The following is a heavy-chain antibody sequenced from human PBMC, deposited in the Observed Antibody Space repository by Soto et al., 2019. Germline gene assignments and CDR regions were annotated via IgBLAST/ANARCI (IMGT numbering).Heavy chain of an antibody. CDR1: GFTFNSYA. Sequence: GGSLRLSCAVSGFTFNSYAMNWVRQAPGKGLEWVSSISGSGRTTYYADAVKGRFTISRDNSKNTLFLQMNSLRSEDTAVYYCAKGVTTIVATGSWFDHWGQGTLVTVFS. D-gene: IGHD5-12*01. CDR3: AKGVTTIVATGSWFDH. V-gene: IGHV3-23*01. J-gene: IGHJ5*02. CDR2: ISGSGRTT.